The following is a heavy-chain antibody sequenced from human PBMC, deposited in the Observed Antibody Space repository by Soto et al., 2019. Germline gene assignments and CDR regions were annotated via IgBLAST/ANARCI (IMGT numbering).Heavy chain of an antibody. D-gene: IGHD6-19*01. CDR1: GFRVNIYS. Sequence: EVQLVESGGGLVQPGGSLRLSCAASGFRVNIYSMNWIRQAPGKGLEWSAYMTSDTKTIKYADSVKGRFTISRDNDNNLVYLQMNSLRDEDTAVYYCARAVEGHFDYWGQGPVVTVSA. J-gene: IGHJ4*02. CDR3: ARAVEGHFDY. CDR2: MTSDTKTI. V-gene: IGHV3-48*02.